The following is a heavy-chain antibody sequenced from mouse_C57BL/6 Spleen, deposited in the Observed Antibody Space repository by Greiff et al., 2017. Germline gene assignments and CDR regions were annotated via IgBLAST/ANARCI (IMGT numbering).Heavy chain of an antibody. Sequence: QVQLQQPGAELVKPGASVKLSCKASGYTFTSYWMHWVKQRPGQGLEWIGMIHPNSGSTNYNEKFKSKATLTVDKASSTAYMQLSRLTSEDSAVYDFARSRLTRDCFDYWGQGTTLTVSS. D-gene: IGHD1-1*01. CDR3: ARSRLTRDCFDY. CDR2: IHPNSGST. J-gene: IGHJ2*01. V-gene: IGHV1-64*01. CDR1: GYTFTSYW.